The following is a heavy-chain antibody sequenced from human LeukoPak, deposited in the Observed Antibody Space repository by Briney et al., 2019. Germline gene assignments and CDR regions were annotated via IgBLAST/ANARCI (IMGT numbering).Heavy chain of an antibody. D-gene: IGHD2-15*01. CDR2: ISSSSSYI. CDR3: ARALVAGVALNALDI. V-gene: IGHV3-21*01. Sequence: GGSLRLSCAASGFTFSSYSMNWVRQAPGKGLEWVSSISSSSSYIYYADSVKGRFTISRDNAKNSLYLQMNRLRAEDTAVYYCARALVAGVALNALDIWGQGTMVTVSS. CDR1: GFTFSSYS. J-gene: IGHJ3*02.